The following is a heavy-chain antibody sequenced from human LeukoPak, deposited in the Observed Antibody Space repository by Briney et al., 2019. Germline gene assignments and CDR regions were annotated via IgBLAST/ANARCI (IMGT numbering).Heavy chain of an antibody. CDR2: INPDGGNT. CDR1: GYSFNSQG. CDR3: ARDRTHYYESSGYYSRWEY. Sequence: ASVKVSCKASGYSFNSQGMNWVRQAPGQGLEWMGLINPDGGNTNYAQNFQGRVTLTRDTSTSTVYMELSSLRSEDTAMYYCARDRTHYYESSGYYSRWEYWGQGTLITVSS. J-gene: IGHJ4*02. D-gene: IGHD3-22*01. V-gene: IGHV1-46*02.